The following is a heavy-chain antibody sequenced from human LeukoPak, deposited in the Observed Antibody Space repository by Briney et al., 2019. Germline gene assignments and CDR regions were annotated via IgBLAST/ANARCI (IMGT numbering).Heavy chain of an antibody. J-gene: IGHJ4*02. D-gene: IGHD2-2*01. CDR1: GFTFSSYW. V-gene: IGHV3-7*01. Sequence: GGSLRLSCAASGFTFSSYWMSWVRQAPGKGLEWVANIKQDGSEKYYVDSVKGRFTISRDNAKNSLYLQMNSLRVEDTAVYYCARVRARSYCSSTGCYGYWGQGTLVTVSS. CDR3: ARVRARSYCSSTGCYGY. CDR2: IKQDGSEK.